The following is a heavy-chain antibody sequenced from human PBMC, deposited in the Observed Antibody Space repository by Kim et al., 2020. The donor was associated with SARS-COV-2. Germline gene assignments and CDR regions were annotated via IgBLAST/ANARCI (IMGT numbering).Heavy chain of an antibody. Sequence: SVKGRFTISRDNSKNTLYLQMSSLRAEDTAVYYCVKDRSYGKKNYYGMDVWGQGTTVTVSS. CDR3: VKDRSYGKKNYYGMDV. V-gene: IGHV3-64D*09. D-gene: IGHD3-10*01. J-gene: IGHJ6*02.